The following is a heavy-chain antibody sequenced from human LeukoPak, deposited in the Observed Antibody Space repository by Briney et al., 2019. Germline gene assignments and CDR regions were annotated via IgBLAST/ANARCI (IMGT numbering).Heavy chain of an antibody. CDR1: GFTFSTYA. Sequence: GGSLRLSCAASGFTFSTYAMSWVRQAPGKGLEWVSTISTTGANTYYADSVRGRFTISRDNSKNTQFLQMNSLRGEDTAVYYCARKYCSGGSCYVDYWGQGTLVIVSS. CDR3: ARKYCSGGSCYVDY. CDR2: ISTTGANT. J-gene: IGHJ4*02. D-gene: IGHD2-15*01. V-gene: IGHV3-23*01.